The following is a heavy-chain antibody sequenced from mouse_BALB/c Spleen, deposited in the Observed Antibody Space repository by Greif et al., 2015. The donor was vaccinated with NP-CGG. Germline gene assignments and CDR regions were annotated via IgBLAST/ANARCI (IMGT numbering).Heavy chain of an antibody. D-gene: IGHD2-3*01. J-gene: IGHJ4*01. CDR3: AIYDGYYYYAMDY. CDR2: INPSNGRT. CDR1: GYTFTSYW. Sequence: QVQLQHSGAELVKPGASVKLSCKASGYTFTSYWMHWVKQRPGQGLEWIGEINPSNGRTNYNEKFKSEATPTVDKSSSTAYMQLSSLTSEDSAVYYCAIYDGYYYYAMDYWGQGTSVTVSS. V-gene: IGHV1S81*02.